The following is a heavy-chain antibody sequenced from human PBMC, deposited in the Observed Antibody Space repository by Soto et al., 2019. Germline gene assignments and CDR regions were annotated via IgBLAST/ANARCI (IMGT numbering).Heavy chain of an antibody. CDR2: IIPIFGTA. CDR3: AGDHDPWSGYPTGNWFEP. V-gene: IGHV1-69*01. J-gene: IGHJ5*02. CDR1: GGTFSSYA. Sequence: QVQLVQSGAEVKKPGSSVKVSCKASGGTFSSYAISWVRQAPGQGLEWMGGIIPIFGTANYAQKFQGRVTIPADEYRSTAYMALRSIRSEDTGVYYCAGDHDPWSGYPTGNWFEPWGQGTLVTVSS. D-gene: IGHD3-3*01.